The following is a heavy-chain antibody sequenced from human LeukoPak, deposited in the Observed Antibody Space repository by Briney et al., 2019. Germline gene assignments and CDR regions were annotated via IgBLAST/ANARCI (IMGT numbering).Heavy chain of an antibody. J-gene: IGHJ5*02. D-gene: IGHD1-14*01. CDR1: GFTFSSYG. V-gene: IGHV3-30*03. CDR2: ISYDGSNK. CDR3: ARGLGMTAALDP. Sequence: GGSLRLSCAASGFTFSSYGMHWVRQAPGKGLEWVAVISYDGSNKYYADSVKGRFTISRDNAKNSLYLQMNSLRAEDTAVYYCARGLGMTAALDPWGQGTLVTVSS.